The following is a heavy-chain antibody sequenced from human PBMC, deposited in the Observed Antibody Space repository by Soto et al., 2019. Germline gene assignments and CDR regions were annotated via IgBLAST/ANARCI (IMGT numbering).Heavy chain of an antibody. CDR1: GYTFTSYA. CDR3: ARGGPTDSWNVRHFDY. Sequence: QVQLVQSGPEVKKPGASVKVSCKASGYTFTSYAVHWVRQAPGQRLEWMGWINAGNDDTRYSQKFQGRVTITRDTFANTAYMELSSLRSDDTAVFFCARGGPTDSWNVRHFDYWGHGTMVTVSS. CDR2: INAGNDDT. V-gene: IGHV1-3*01. D-gene: IGHD1-1*01. J-gene: IGHJ4*01.